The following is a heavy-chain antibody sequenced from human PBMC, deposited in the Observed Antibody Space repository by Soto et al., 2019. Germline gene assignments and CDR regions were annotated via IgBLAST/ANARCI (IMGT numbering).Heavy chain of an antibody. CDR3: AREGMGHSSGHEGGYFDY. Sequence: PGGSLRLSCAASGFTFSSYAMHWVRQAPGKGLEWVAVISYDGSNKYYADSVKGRFTISRDNSKNTLYLQMNSLRAEDTAVYYCAREGMGHSSGHEGGYFDYWGQGXLVTVSS. J-gene: IGHJ4*02. D-gene: IGHD6-19*01. CDR1: GFTFSSYA. V-gene: IGHV3-30-3*01. CDR2: ISYDGSNK.